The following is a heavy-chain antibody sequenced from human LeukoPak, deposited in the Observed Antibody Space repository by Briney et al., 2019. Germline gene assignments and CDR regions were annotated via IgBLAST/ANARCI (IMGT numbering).Heavy chain of an antibody. J-gene: IGHJ4*02. V-gene: IGHV3-21*01. CDR2: ISSSSSYI. Sequence: GGSLRLSCAAAGFTFSSYSMNWVRQAPGKGLEWVSSISSSSSYINYADSVKGRFTISRDNAKNSLYLQMNSLRAEDTAVYYCARAGYTSGWYGFDYWGQGTLVTVSS. CDR3: ARAGYTSGWYGFDY. CDR1: GFTFSSYS. D-gene: IGHD6-19*01.